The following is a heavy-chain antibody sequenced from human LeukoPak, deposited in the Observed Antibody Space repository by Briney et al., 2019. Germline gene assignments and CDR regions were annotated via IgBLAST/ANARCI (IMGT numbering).Heavy chain of an antibody. CDR1: GFTFSSYA. D-gene: IGHD2-8*01. V-gene: IGHV3-30*04. J-gene: IGHJ4*02. CDR3: ARGNGLKQSVDY. CDR2: ISYDGSNK. Sequence: GGSLRLSCAASGFTFSSYAMHWVRQAPGKGLEWVAVISYDGSNKYYADSVKGRFTISRDNSKNTLYLQMNSLRAEDTAVYYCARGNGLKQSVDYWGQGTLVTVSS.